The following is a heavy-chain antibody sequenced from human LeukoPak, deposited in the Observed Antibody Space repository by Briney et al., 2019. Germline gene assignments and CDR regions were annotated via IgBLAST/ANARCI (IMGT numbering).Heavy chain of an antibody. Sequence: ASVKLSCKASGYTFTSYDINWVRQATGQGLEWMGWMNPNSGNTGYAQKFQGRVTMTRNTSISTAYMELSSLRSEDTAVYCCARVYRVLRGNRGILGYWGQGTLVTVSS. J-gene: IGHJ4*02. V-gene: IGHV1-8*01. CDR3: ARVYRVLRGNRGILGY. D-gene: IGHD4-23*01. CDR1: GYTFTSYD. CDR2: MNPNSGNT.